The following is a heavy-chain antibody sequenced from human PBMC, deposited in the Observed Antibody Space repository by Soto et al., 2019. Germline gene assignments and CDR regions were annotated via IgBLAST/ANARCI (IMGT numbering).Heavy chain of an antibody. J-gene: IGHJ3*01. V-gene: IGHV2-5*02. CDR2: LYWDYDR. D-gene: IGHD3-22*01. CDR1: GFSLNTRGVG. Sequence: QITLKESGPTLVKPTQTLTVTCTFSGFSLNTRGVGMGWIRQPPGKALEWLALLYWDYDRRYSPSLKSRVTVTMDTSKNQVVLTMTNVDPADTATYYCAHRLKNYYDSSGSWGNDALDVWGPGTMVTVSS. CDR3: AHRLKNYYDSSGSWGNDALDV.